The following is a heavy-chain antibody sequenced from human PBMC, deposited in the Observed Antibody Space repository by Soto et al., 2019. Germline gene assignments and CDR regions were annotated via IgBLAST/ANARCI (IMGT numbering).Heavy chain of an antibody. Sequence: GPSVKVSCKASGYTFTNYAVHWVRQAPGQRLEWMGWINAGNGNTRYSQKFQGRVTITRDTSARTAYMELSSLRSEDTAVYYCARGHLAVVPVASWYFYMDVWGKGTTVTVSS. J-gene: IGHJ6*03. CDR2: INAGNGNT. CDR3: ARGHLAVVPVASWYFYMDV. CDR1: GYTFTNYA. V-gene: IGHV1-3*01. D-gene: IGHD2-2*01.